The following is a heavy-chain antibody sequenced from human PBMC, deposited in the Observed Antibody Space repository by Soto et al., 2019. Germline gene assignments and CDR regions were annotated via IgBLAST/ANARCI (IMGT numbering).Heavy chain of an antibody. V-gene: IGHV1-2*04. J-gene: IGHJ4*02. D-gene: IGHD2-21*01. CDR1: GDTFTGCY. CDR3: VRDGYKGDFHY. CDR2: INPNSGGT. Sequence: ASVKVSWKAAGDTFTGCYMHLVGQAPGQGLEWMGWINPNSGGTNYAQKFQRLVTMTRDTSISTAYMELSRPRSDDTAVYYCVRDGYKGDFHYWGQGTLVTVSS.